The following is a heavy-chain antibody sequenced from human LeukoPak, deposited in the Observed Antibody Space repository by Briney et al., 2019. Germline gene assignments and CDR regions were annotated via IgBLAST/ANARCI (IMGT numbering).Heavy chain of an antibody. V-gene: IGHV1-18*04. CDR3: ARGYESFDY. CDR2: ISAYNGNT. D-gene: IGHD6-13*01. J-gene: IGHJ4*02. CDR1: GYTFTGYY. Sequence: ASVKVSCKASGYTFTGYYMHWVRQAPGQGLEWMGWISAYNGNTNYAQKLQGRVTMTTDTSTRTAYMELRSLRSDDTAVYYCARGYESFDYWGQGTLVTVSS.